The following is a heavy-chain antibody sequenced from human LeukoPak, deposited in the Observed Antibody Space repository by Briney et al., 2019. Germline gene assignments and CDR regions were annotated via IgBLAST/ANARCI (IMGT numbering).Heavy chain of an antibody. V-gene: IGHV3-30*02. J-gene: IGHJ4*02. CDR3: AKDRVPGTIYYFDY. Sequence: GGSLRLSCAASGLTFSSYGMHWVRQAPGKGLEWVAFIRYDGSNKYYADSVKGRFTISRDNSKNTLYLQMNSLRAEDTAVYYCAKDRVPGTIYYFDYWGQGTLVTVSS. CDR2: IRYDGSNK. D-gene: IGHD6-19*01. CDR1: GLTFSSYG.